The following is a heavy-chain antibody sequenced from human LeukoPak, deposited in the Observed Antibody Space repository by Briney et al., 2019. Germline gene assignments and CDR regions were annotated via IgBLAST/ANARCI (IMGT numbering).Heavy chain of an antibody. D-gene: IGHD6-13*01. CDR2: IYYSGST. V-gene: IGHV4-59*12. CDR3: AREHSSSWDQFDY. CDR1: GGSISSYY. J-gene: IGHJ4*02. Sequence: SETLSLTCTVSGGSISSYYWSWIRQPPGKGLKWIGYIYYSGSTNYNPSLKSRVTISVDTSKNQFSLKLSSVTAADTAVYYCAREHSSSWDQFDYWGQGTLVTVSS.